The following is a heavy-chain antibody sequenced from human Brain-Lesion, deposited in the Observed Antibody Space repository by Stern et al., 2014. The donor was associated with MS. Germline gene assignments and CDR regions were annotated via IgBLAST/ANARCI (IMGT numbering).Heavy chain of an antibody. J-gene: IGHJ4*02. V-gene: IGHV1-8*01. D-gene: IGHD2-2*01. CDR3: ARAVRNQLLSEY. Sequence: VHLVESGAEVKKPGASVKVSCKASGYTFSSYDIPWVRQASGHGLEWMGWMNPYDGNPGYAQKFKGRVSMTSDPSISTVYMELASLTSDDTAVYFCARAVRNQLLSEYWGQGTLVTVSS. CDR2: MNPYDGNP. CDR1: GYTFSSYD.